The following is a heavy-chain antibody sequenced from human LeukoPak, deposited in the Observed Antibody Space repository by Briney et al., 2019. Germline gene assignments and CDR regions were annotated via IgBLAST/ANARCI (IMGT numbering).Heavy chain of an antibody. CDR3: ARDSRDSSRRGDWFDP. V-gene: IGHV4-59*01. J-gene: IGHJ5*02. Sequence: PSETLSLTCADYAGSFSGYYWSWIRQPPGKGLEWIGYIYYSGSTNYNPSLKSRVTISVDTSKNQFSLKLSSVTAADTAVYYCARDSRDSSRRGDWFDPWGQGTLVTVSS. D-gene: IGHD3-22*01. CDR1: AGSFSGYY. CDR2: IYYSGST.